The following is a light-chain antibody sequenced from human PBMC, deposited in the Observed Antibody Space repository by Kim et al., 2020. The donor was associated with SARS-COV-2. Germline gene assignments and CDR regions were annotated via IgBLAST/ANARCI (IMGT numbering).Light chain of an antibody. CDR3: QQRST. CDR2: DAS. CDR1: QDISNS. Sequence: PSSLSASVGDRGTITCQASQDISNSLNWYQQKPGKAPKLLIYDASNLETGVPSRFSGSGSGTDFTFTIITLQPEDIATYYCQQRSTFGQGTKLEI. J-gene: IGKJ2*01. V-gene: IGKV1-33*01.